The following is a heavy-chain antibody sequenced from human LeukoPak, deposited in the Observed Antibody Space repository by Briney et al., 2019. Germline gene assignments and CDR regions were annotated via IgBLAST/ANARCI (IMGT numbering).Heavy chain of an antibody. CDR3: ARTYCSGGGCLGSFDY. V-gene: IGHV5-51*01. CDR1: GYTFNTHW. D-gene: IGHD2-15*01. Sequence: GESLKISCKGSGYTFNTHWIGWVRRMPGKGLEWMGIIYPGDSNTRYSPSFQGQVTISVDKSITTAYLQWTTLKASDTAMYYCARTYCSGGGCLGSFDYWGHGTLATVSS. CDR2: IYPGDSNT. J-gene: IGHJ4*01.